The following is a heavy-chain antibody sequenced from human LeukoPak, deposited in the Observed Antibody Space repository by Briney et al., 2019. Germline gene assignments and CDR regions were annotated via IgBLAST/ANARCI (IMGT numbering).Heavy chain of an antibody. Sequence: PSETLSLTCTVSGVSISSGSYYWSWIRQPAGKGLERIGRIHTSGNTNYNPSLKSRVTISIDTSKNQISLILSSVTAADTAVYFCARGQSGVRGANVPNLMGFDPWGQGTLVIVSS. V-gene: IGHV4-61*02. CDR1: GVSISSGSYY. CDR3: ARGQSGVRGANVPNLMGFDP. J-gene: IGHJ5*02. D-gene: IGHD3-10*01. CDR2: IHTSGNT.